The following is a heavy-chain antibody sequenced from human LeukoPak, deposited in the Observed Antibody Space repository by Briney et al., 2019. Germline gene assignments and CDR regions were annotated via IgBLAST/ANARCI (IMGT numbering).Heavy chain of an antibody. CDR3: ARAEKIAVAGMGYYFDY. V-gene: IGHV3-33*01. D-gene: IGHD6-19*01. CDR2: IWYDGSYK. Sequence: PGGSLRLSCVASGFTFSSNGMYWVRQAPGKGLEWVAVIWYDGSYKYYADSVKGRFTISRDNSKNTLYLQMNSLRAEDTAVYYCARAEKIAVAGMGYYFDYWGQGTLVTVSS. CDR1: GFTFSSNG. J-gene: IGHJ4*02.